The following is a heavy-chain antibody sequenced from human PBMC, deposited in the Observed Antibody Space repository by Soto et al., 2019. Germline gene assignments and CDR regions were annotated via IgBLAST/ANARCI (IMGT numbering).Heavy chain of an antibody. CDR3: GRVKASGGDHYYYYGMDV. J-gene: IGHJ6*02. CDR1: GYTFTGYY. Sequence: ASVKVSCKASGYTFTGYYMHWVRQAPGQGLEWMGWINPNSGGTNYAQKFQGWVTMTRDTSISTAYMELSRLRSDDTAVYYCGRVKASGGDHYYYYGMDVWGQGTTVTVSS. CDR2: INPNSGGT. V-gene: IGHV1-2*04. D-gene: IGHD2-21*02.